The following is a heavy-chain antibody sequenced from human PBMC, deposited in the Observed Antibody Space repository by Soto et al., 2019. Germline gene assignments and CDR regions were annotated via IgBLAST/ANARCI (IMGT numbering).Heavy chain of an antibody. Sequence: SETLSLTCAVYGGSFSGYYWSWIRQPPGKGLEWIGEINHSGSTNYNPSLKSRVTISVDTSKNQFSLKLSSVTAADTAVYYCAIHPYYYYYMDVWGKGTTVTVSS. CDR3: AIHPYYYYYMDV. V-gene: IGHV4-34*01. CDR2: INHSGST. CDR1: GGSFSGYY. J-gene: IGHJ6*03.